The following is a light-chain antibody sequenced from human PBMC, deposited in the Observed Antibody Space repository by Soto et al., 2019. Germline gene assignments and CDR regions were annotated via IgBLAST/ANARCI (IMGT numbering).Light chain of an antibody. J-gene: IGKJ5*01. Sequence: DIQMTQSPSSLSASVGDRVTIPCRASQSISSYLNWYQQKPGKAPKLLIYAASSLQSGIPSRFSGSVSGTDFTLTISSLEPEYFAAYPCPQRHSTPAPFGGGTRVEIK. CDR3: PQRHSTPAP. CDR1: QSISSY. V-gene: IGKV1-39*01. CDR2: AAS.